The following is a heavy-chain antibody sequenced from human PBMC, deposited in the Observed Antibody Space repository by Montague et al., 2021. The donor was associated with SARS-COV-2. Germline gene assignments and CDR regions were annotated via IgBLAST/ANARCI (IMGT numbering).Heavy chain of an antibody. D-gene: IGHD6-13*01. J-gene: IGHJ6*02. CDR1: GGSISSSSYY. CDR2: IYYSGST. CDR3: ARLGRQQLVRLSGMDV. Sequence: SETLSLTCTVSGGSISSSSYYWGWIRQPPGKGLEWIGSIYYSGSTYYNPSLKSRVTMSVDTSKNQFSLKLSSVTAADTAVYYCARLGRQQLVRLSGMDVWGQGTTATVSS. V-gene: IGHV4-39*07.